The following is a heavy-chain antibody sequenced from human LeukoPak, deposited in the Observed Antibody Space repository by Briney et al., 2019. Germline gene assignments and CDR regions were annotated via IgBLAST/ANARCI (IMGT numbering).Heavy chain of an antibody. CDR2: IYYSGST. D-gene: IGHD5-24*01. CDR3: ARHAVGMATIWVWFDP. CDR1: GGSISSSSYY. V-gene: IGHV4-39*01. Sequence: PSETLSLTCTVSGGSISSSSYYWGWIRQPPGKGLEWIGSIYYSGSTSYNPSLKSRVTISVDTSKIQFSLKLSSVTAADTAVYYCARHAVGMATIWVWFDPWGQGTLVTVSS. J-gene: IGHJ5*02.